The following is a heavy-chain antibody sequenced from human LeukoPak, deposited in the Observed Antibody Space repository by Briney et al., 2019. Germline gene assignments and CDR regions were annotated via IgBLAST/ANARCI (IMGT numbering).Heavy chain of an antibody. CDR3: ARELSGGDYAY. CDR1: GSSISSGYF. CDR2: ISHSGST. J-gene: IGHJ4*02. V-gene: IGHV4-38-2*02. Sequence: SETLSLTCAVSGSSISSGYFWGWIRQPPGKGLEWIGSISHSGSTFYNPPLKSRVTISIDTSKNQFSLKMTSVTAADTAVYYCARELSGGDYAYWGQGTLVTVSS. D-gene: IGHD2-21*02.